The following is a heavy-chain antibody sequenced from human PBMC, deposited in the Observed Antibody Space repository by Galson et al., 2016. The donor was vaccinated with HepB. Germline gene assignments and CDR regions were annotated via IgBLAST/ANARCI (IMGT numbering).Heavy chain of an antibody. CDR1: GFTFSSYSM. J-gene: IGHJ4*02. CDR3: ANQKNDYTVGGY. Sequence: SLRLSCAASGFTFSSYSMNWVRQPPGKGLEWIGEIHHSGRTNYNPSHKSRVTISVDKSKNQFSLKLNSVTAADTAVYFCANQKNDYTVGGYWGQGTLVTVSS. V-gene: IGHV4-4*01. CDR2: IHHSGRT. D-gene: IGHD4-11*01.